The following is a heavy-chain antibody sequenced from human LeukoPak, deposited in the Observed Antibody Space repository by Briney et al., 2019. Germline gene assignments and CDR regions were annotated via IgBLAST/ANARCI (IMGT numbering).Heavy chain of an antibody. CDR1: GFTFSSYA. CDR3: ARYLRSYYESSGYYLRGFDY. CDR2: ISGSGGST. J-gene: IGHJ4*02. D-gene: IGHD3-22*01. Sequence: LTGGSLRLSCAASGFTFSSYAMSWVRQAPGKGLEWVSAISGSGGSTYYADSVKGRFTISRDNSKNTLYLQMNSLRAEDTAVYYCARYLRSYYESSGYYLRGFDYWGQGTLVTVSS. V-gene: IGHV3-23*01.